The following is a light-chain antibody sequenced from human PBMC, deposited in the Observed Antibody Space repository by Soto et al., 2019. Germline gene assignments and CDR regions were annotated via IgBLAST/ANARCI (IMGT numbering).Light chain of an antibody. CDR1: SGSIASNH. CDR2: KND. J-gene: IGLJ2*01. Sequence: NFMLTQSHSVSESPGKTVTISCTRSSGSIASNHVQWYQQRPGSAPTTVIYKNDQRPSGVPDRFSGSIDSSSNSASLTISGLKTEDEADYYCQSYDDNSVVFGGGTKLTVL. CDR3: QSYDDNSVV. V-gene: IGLV6-57*04.